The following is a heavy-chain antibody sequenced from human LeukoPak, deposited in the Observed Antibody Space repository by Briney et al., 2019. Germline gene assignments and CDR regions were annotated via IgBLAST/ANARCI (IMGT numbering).Heavy chain of an antibody. J-gene: IGHJ4*02. CDR2: IKQDGSEK. CDR1: GFTFSSYW. Sequence: GGSLRLSCAASGFTFSSYWMSWVRQAPGKGLEWVANIKQDGSEKYYVDSVKGRFTISRDNAKNSLYLQMNSLRAEDTAIYYCAKDLDAGELSLWCDFWGQGALVTVSS. D-gene: IGHD3-16*02. V-gene: IGHV3-7*03. CDR3: AKDLDAGELSLWCDF.